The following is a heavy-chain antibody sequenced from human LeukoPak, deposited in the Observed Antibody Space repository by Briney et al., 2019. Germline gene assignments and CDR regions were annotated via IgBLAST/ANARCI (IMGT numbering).Heavy chain of an antibody. D-gene: IGHD3-22*01. CDR3: ARLYYYDSSGYYYNYYYYYMDV. Sequence: ASVKVSCKAPGYTFTSYGISWVRQAPGQGLEWMGWISAYNGNTNYAQKLQGRVTMTTDTSTSTAYMELRSLRSDDTAVYYCARLYYYDSSGYYYNYYYYYMDVWGKGTTVTVSS. CDR1: GYTFTSYG. CDR2: ISAYNGNT. J-gene: IGHJ6*03. V-gene: IGHV1-18*01.